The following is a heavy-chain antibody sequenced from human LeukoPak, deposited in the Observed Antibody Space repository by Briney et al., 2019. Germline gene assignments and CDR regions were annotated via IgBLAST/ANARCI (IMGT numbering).Heavy chain of an antibody. CDR1: GFTFDSYG. D-gene: IGHD1-26*01. CDR2: IRYDGSNK. Sequence: GGSLRLSCAASGFTFDSYGMHWVRQAPGKGLEWVAFIRYDGSNKYYADSVKGRFTISRDNSKNTLYLQMNSLRAEDTAVYYCAKDPVGATALDYWGQGTLVTVSS. V-gene: IGHV3-30*02. J-gene: IGHJ4*02. CDR3: AKDPVGATALDY.